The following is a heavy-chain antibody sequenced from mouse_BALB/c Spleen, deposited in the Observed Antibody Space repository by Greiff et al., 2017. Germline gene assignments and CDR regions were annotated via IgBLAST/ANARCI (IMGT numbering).Heavy chain of an antibody. CDR2: IDPENGNT. CDR3: ARVYLAY. V-gene: IGHV14-3*02. D-gene: IGHD2-3*01. CDR1: GFNIKDSY. Sequence: EVQRVESGAELVKPGDSVKLSCTASGFNIKDSYMHWVKQRPEQGLEWIGRIDPENGNTKYDPKFQSKATITADTSSNTAYLQFSSLTSEDTAVYYCARVYLAYWGQGTLVTVSA. J-gene: IGHJ3*01.